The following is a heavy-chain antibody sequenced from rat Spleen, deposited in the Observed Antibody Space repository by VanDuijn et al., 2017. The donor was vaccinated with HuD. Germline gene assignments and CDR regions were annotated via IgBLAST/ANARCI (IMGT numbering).Heavy chain of an antibody. CDR1: GFTFSLYA. CDR3: ARHYFNDGPFDY. V-gene: IGHV5-17*01. Sequence: EVQLVESGGGLVQPGRSLKLSCAASGFTFSLYAMAWVRQAPKKGLEWVATIIYDGTHTYYRDSVKGRFTISRDNAESTLYLQIDSLRSEDTDTYYCARHYFNDGPFDYWGRGVMVTVSS. CDR2: IIYDGTHT. D-gene: IGHD1-1*01. J-gene: IGHJ2*01.